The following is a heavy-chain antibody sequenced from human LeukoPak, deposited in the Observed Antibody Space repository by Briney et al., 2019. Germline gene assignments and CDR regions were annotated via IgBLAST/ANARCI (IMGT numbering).Heavy chain of an antibody. CDR1: GFTFSSYA. Sequence: GVSLRPSCAASGFTFSSYALHWVRQAPGKGLEYVSAISGNGDSTYYVKSVQGRFTISRDNSKNTLYLQMGSLRVEDMAVYYGGGGGGGGVSFKGDYWGQGTLVAVSS. CDR2: ISGNGDST. CDR3: GGGGGGGVSFKGDY. J-gene: IGHJ4*02. D-gene: IGHD3-16*01. V-gene: IGHV3-64*01.